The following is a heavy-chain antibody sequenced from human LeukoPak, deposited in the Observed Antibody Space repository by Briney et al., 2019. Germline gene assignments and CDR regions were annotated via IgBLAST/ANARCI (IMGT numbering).Heavy chain of an antibody. CDR1: GYTFTRYY. Sequence: GASVKGSCQASGYTFTRYYMHWVRQAPGQGLEGMGIINPSGGSTNCAQKFQGRVTMTRDTSTSTVYMELSSLRSEDTAVYYCARGGYYDSSGSDYWGQGTLVTVSS. D-gene: IGHD3-22*01. CDR3: ARGGYYDSSGSDY. J-gene: IGHJ4*02. V-gene: IGHV1-46*01. CDR2: INPSGGST.